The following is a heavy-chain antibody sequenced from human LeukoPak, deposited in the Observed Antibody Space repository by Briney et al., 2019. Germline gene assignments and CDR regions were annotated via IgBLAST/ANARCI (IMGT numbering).Heavy chain of an antibody. V-gene: IGHV3-66*02. CDR1: GFTVSSNY. J-gene: IGHJ4*02. CDR3: ARVYDFWSGYSVDY. D-gene: IGHD3-3*01. Sequence: GSLRLSCAASGFTVSSNYMSWVRQAPGKGLEWVSVIYSGGSTYYADSVKGRFTISRDNSKNTLYLQMNSLRAEDTAVYYCARVYDFWSGYSVDYWGQGTLVTVSS. CDR2: IYSGGST.